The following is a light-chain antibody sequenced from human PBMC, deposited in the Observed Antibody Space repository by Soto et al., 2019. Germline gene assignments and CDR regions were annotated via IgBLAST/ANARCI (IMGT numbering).Light chain of an antibody. J-gene: IGLJ3*02. V-gene: IGLV4-60*03. CDR3: ESWDSNTWV. CDR1: SGHSSYI. Sequence: QPVLTQSSSASASLRSSGTLTCTLSSGHSSYIIAWHQQQPGKAPRYLMKLEGSGSYNKGSGVPDRFSGSSSGADRYLTISGLRSEDEADYYCESWDSNTWVFGGGTELTVL. CDR2: LEGSGSY.